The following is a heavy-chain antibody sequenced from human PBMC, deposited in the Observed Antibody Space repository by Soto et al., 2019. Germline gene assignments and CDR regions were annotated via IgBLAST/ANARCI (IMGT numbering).Heavy chain of an antibody. CDR1: GFTFGDYY. J-gene: IGHJ4*02. CDR2: ISSSGSST. V-gene: IGHV3-11*01. D-gene: IGHD6-13*01. CDR3: ARAAADRPAAWY. Sequence: GGSLRLSCAASGFTFGDYYMSWIRQAPGKGLEWVSYISSSGSSTYYVDSVRGRFTISRDNAKNSLYLQMDSLGAEDTAVYYCARAAADRPAAWYWSQGTLVTVSS.